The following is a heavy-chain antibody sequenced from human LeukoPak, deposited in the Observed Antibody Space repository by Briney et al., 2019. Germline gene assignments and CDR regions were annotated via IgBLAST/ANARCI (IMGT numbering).Heavy chain of an antibody. CDR3: ARGHYYGSGSYYSPYYFDY. D-gene: IGHD3-10*01. CDR1: GFTVSSNY. Sequence: PGGSLRLSCAASGFTVSSNYMSWVRQAPGKGLERVSVIYSGGSTYYADSVKGRFTISRDNSKNTLYLQMNSLRAEDTAVYYCARGHYYGSGSYYSPYYFDYWGQGTLVTVSS. CDR2: IYSGGST. J-gene: IGHJ4*02. V-gene: IGHV3-53*01.